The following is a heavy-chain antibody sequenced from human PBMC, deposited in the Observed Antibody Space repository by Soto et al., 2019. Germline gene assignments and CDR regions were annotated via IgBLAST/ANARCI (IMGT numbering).Heavy chain of an antibody. V-gene: IGHV4-59*01. CDR3: ARVGGISYYYGSGNDGMDV. CDR1: GGSISSYY. Sequence: SETLSLTCTVSGGSISSYYWSWIRQPPGKGLEWIGYIYYSGSTNYNPSPKSRVTISVDTSKNQFSLKLSSVTAADTAVYYCARVGGISYYYGSGNDGMDVWGQGTTVTVSS. J-gene: IGHJ6*02. CDR2: IYYSGST. D-gene: IGHD3-10*01.